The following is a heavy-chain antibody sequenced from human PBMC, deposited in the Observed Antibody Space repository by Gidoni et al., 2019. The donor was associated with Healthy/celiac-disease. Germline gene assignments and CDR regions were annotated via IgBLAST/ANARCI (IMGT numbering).Heavy chain of an antibody. J-gene: IGHJ4*02. CDR1: GYSISSGYS. Sequence: QVQLQESGPGLVKPSETLSLTCAVSGYSISSGYSWGWIRQPPGKGLEWTGSIYHSGSTYYNPSLKSRVTISVDTSKNQFSLKLSSVTAADTAVYYCARGETRLNYYDSSGYPIYYFDYWGQGTLVTVSS. V-gene: IGHV4-38-2*01. CDR3: ARGETRLNYYDSSGYPIYYFDY. CDR2: IYHSGST. D-gene: IGHD3-22*01.